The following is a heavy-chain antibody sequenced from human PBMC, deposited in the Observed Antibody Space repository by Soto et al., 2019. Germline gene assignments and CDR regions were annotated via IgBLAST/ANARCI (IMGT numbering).Heavy chain of an antibody. Sequence: QVQLQESGPGLVKPSGTLSLTCAVSGGSISSSNWWSWVRQPPGKGLEWIGEIYHSGSTNYNPSLKSRVTKSVDKSKNQFSLKLSSVTAADTAVYYCARGIVGATSYYYYGMDVWGQGTTVTVSS. J-gene: IGHJ6*02. V-gene: IGHV4-4*02. CDR3: ARGIVGATSYYYYGMDV. CDR2: IYHSGST. D-gene: IGHD1-26*01. CDR1: GGSISSSNW.